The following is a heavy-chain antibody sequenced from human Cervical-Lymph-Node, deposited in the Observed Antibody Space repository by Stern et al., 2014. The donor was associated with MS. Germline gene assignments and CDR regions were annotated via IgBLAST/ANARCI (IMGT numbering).Heavy chain of an antibody. V-gene: IGHV1-69*01. J-gene: IGHJ5*02. CDR3: ALSSETSDRWYSLGYDL. CDR1: GGTFSKFP. CDR2: IFPVIGTP. D-gene: IGHD6-13*01. Sequence: VQLVESGAEVTKTGSSVKVSCKASGGTFSKFPSSWVRQAPGQGLEWTGGIFPVIGTPTYAQEFRGRVTITAYVSTSTVYMELSSLRSDDTAVYYCALSSETSDRWYSLGYDLWGQGTLVTVSS.